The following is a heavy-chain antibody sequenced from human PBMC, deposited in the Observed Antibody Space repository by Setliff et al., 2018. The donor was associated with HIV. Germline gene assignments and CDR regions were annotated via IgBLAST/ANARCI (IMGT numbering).Heavy chain of an antibody. J-gene: IGHJ6*02. D-gene: IGHD3-10*01. CDR1: GGSISGHY. CDR3: ARPGSSSYYYAMDV. V-gene: IGHV4-59*11. CDR2: IYTTERI. Sequence: ASETLSLTCSFSGGSISGHYWSWIRQTPGKGLEWIATIYTTERISYNPSLRSRGTISVETSQNLFSLRLRSVTAADTGVYYCARPGSSSYYYAMDVWGLGTTVTVSS.